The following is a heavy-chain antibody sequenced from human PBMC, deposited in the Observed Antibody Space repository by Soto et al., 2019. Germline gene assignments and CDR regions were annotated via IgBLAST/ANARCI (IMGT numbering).Heavy chain of an antibody. D-gene: IGHD3-16*01. J-gene: IGHJ4*02. CDR3: ASVTFGGVVLAH. CDR1: AASFSKYY. Sequence: TLSLTCTVSAASFSKYYWSWIRQPPGKGLEWIGYIYFNGNTNYNPSLKRRVTISIDTSKKQISLNLTSVTDADTAVYYCASVTFGGVVLAHWGQGALVTVSS. V-gene: IGHV4-59*01. CDR2: IYFNGNT.